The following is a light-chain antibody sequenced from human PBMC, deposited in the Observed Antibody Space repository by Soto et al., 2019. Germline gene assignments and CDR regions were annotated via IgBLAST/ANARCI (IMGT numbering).Light chain of an antibody. CDR2: DAS. CDR1: QIVNTY. V-gene: IGKV3-11*01. J-gene: IGKJ2*01. Sequence: VLTQSPATLSLSPGDRATLSCRASQIVNTYLAWYHQKPGQAPRLLIYDASNRATGIPARFSGSGSGTDFTLTISSVEPEEFAVYYCQQRSGWPYTFGQGTKLE. CDR3: QQRSGWPYT.